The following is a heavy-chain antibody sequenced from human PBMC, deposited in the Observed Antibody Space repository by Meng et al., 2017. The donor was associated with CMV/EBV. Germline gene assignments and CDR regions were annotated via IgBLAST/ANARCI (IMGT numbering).Heavy chain of an antibody. CDR2: IRSKAYGGTT. V-gene: IGHV3-49*04. CDR1: GFTFGDYA. CDR3: TRVRGDVVVPVSLRDYYYYGMDV. J-gene: IGHJ6*02. Sequence: GESLKISCTASGFTFGDYAMSWVRQAPGKGLEWVGFIRSKAYGGTTEYAASVKGRFTISRDDSKSIAYLQMNSLKTEDTAVYYCTRVRGDVVVPVSLRDYYYYGMDVWGQGTTVTVSS. D-gene: IGHD2-2*01.